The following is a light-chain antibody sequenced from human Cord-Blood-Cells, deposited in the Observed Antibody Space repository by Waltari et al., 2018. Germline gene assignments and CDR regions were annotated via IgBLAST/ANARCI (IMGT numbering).Light chain of an antibody. CDR1: QSISSY. J-gene: IGKJ3*01. Sequence: DIQMTQSPSSLSASVGDSVTITCRASQSISSYLNWYQQKPGKAPKLLIYAASSLQSGVPSRFSGSGSGTDFTLTISSLQPEDFATHYCRQSYSTPIFTFGPGTKVDIK. CDR3: RQSYSTPIFT. CDR2: AAS. V-gene: IGKV1-39*01.